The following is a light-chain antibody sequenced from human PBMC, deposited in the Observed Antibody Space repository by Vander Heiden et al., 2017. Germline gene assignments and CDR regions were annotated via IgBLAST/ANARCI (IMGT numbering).Light chain of an antibody. V-gene: IGKV3-11*01. J-gene: IGKJ1*01. CDR1: QSVSSY. CDR2: DAS. CDR3: QQRSNWPPWT. Sequence: ELVLTQSPATLSLSPGARATLPCRASQSVSSYLAWYQQKPGQAPRLLIYDASNRATGIPARFSGSGSGTDFTLTISSLEPEDFAVYYCQQRSNWPPWTFGQGTKVEIK.